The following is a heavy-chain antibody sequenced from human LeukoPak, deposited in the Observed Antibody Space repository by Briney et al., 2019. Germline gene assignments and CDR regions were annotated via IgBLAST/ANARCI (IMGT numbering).Heavy chain of an antibody. CDR1: GFTFSSYG. J-gene: IGHJ4*02. D-gene: IGHD1-26*01. Sequence: GGSLRLSCAASGFTFSSYGMHWVRQAPGKGLEWVAFIRYDGGNKYYADSVKGRFTISRDNSKNTLYLQMNSLRAEDTAVYYCAKDHRGSYFSLDYWGQGTLVTVSS. CDR3: AKDHRGSYFSLDY. CDR2: IRYDGGNK. V-gene: IGHV3-30*02.